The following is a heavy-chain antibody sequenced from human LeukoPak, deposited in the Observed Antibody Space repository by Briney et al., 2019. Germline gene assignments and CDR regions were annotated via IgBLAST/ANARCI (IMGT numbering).Heavy chain of an antibody. CDR3: AREGYVDQRAYYYYYVMDV. CDR1: GYTFTGYY. Sequence: SVKVSCKASGYTFTGYYMHWVRQAPGQGLEWKGWINPHSSGTNYAQKFQGRVTKTRDTSISTAYMELSRLRSDATAVYYCAREGYVDQRAYYYYYVMDVGAQGTTVTVSS. D-gene: IGHD4-17*01. CDR2: INPHSSGT. J-gene: IGHJ6*02. V-gene: IGHV1-2*02.